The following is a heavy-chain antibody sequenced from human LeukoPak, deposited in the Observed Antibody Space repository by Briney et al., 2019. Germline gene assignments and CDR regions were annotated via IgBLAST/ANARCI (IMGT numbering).Heavy chain of an antibody. CDR3: ARDGWYYFDY. CDR1: GFTFSGYS. Sequence: AGGSLRLPCAASGFTFSGYSMNWVRLAPGKGLEWVSYISSSGSTIYYADSVKGRFTISRDNAKNSLYLQMNSLRDEDTAVYYCARDGWYYFDYWGQGTLVTVSS. CDR2: ISSSGSTI. V-gene: IGHV3-48*02. J-gene: IGHJ4*02. D-gene: IGHD6-19*01.